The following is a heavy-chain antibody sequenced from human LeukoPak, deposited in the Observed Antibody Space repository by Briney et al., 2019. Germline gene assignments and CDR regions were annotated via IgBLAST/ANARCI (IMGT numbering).Heavy chain of an antibody. CDR1: GGSISSYY. CDR2: ISYSGST. CDR3: ARYIWGSYPTFEDY. J-gene: IGHJ4*02. Sequence: SEALSLTCTVSGGSISSYYWSWIRQPPGKGLEWIGYISYSGSTNYNPSLKSRVTISVDTSKNQFSLKLSSVTAADTAVYYCARYIWGSYPTFEDYWGQGTLVTVSS. D-gene: IGHD3-16*02. V-gene: IGHV4-59*01.